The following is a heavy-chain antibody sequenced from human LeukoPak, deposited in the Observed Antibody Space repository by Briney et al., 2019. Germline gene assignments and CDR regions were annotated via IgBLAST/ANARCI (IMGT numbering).Heavy chain of an antibody. CDR3: ARSHCGGDCYSSRWQVFYGYYYYYIDV. J-gene: IGHJ6*03. V-gene: IGHV4-34*01. CDR2: ITHSGSS. D-gene: IGHD2-21*02. Sequence: SETLSLTCAVSGGSFRGFYWSWIRQSPDKGLEWIGEITHSGSSSYNPSLRSRLTISVDMSKNQFSLKLKSMTAADTAIYYCARSHCGGDCYSSRWQVFYGYYYYYIDVWAKGTTVTVSS. CDR1: GGSFRGFY.